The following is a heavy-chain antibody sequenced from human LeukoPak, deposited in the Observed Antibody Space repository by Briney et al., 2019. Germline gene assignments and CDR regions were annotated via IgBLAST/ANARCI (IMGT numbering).Heavy chain of an antibody. CDR3: AKVYRMNYDILTGGFDY. J-gene: IGHJ4*02. CDR1: GFTFSSYA. D-gene: IGHD3-9*01. V-gene: IGHV3-23*01. Sequence: PGGSLRLSCAASGFTFSSYAMSWVRQAPGKGLEWVSAISGSGGSTYYADSVKGRFTISRDNSKNTLYLQMNSLRAEDTAVYYCAKVYRMNYDILTGGFDYWGQGTLVTVSS. CDR2: ISGSGGST.